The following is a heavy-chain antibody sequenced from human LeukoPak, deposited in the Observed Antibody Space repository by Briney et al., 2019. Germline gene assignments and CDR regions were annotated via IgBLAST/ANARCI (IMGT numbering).Heavy chain of an antibody. CDR2: IRSSSSYI. J-gene: IGHJ4*02. D-gene: IGHD5-12*01. V-gene: IGHV3-21*01. Sequence: PGGSLRLSCAASGFTFSSYSMNWVRPAAGKGLGWVSSIRSSSSYIYYADSVKGRFTISRDNAKNSLYLQMNSLRAEDTAVYYCARLGGYDAFDYWGQGTLVTVSS. CDR3: ARLGGYDAFDY. CDR1: GFTFSSYS.